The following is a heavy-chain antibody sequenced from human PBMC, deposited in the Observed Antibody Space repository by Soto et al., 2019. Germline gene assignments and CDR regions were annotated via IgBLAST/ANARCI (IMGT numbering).Heavy chain of an antibody. J-gene: IGHJ4*02. D-gene: IGHD1-1*01. V-gene: IGHV4-59*08. CDR3: ARHSNEYRKSLDY. Sequence: QLQLQESGPGLVKPSETLSLTCTVSAGSISGYYWSWIRQPPGKGLEWIAYTHYSGSSNSNPSLTSRVTISVDTSKNQFSLKLSSVTAADTAVYYCARHSNEYRKSLDYWGQGTLVNVSA. CDR1: AGSISGYY. CDR2: THYSGSS.